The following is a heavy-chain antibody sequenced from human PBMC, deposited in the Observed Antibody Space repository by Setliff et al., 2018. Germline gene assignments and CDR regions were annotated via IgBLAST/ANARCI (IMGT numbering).Heavy chain of an antibody. Sequence: ASVKVSCKASGYTFTSYYMHWVRQAPGQGLEWMGIINPSGGSTGYAQKFQGRVTMTRDTSTSTVYMELSSLRSEDTAVYYCARDSRTTVTYYWGQGTLVTVSS. CDR2: INPSGGST. J-gene: IGHJ4*02. CDR3: ARDSRTTVTYY. CDR1: GYTFTSYY. D-gene: IGHD4-17*01. V-gene: IGHV1-46*01.